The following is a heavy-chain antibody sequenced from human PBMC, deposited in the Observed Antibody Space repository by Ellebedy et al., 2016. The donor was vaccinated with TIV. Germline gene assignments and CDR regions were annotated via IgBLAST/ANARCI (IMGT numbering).Heavy chain of an antibody. CDR2: INHSGST. CDR3: ASGRYSRPYNWFDP. D-gene: IGHD6-13*01. V-gene: IGHV4-34*01. Sequence: MPSETLSLTCAVYGASFSDYYWNWIRQPPGKGLEWIGEINHSGSTKYNPSLKSRVTISGDTSKNQFSLRLSSVTAADTAVYYCASGRYSRPYNWFDPWGQGTLVTVSS. J-gene: IGHJ5*02. CDR1: GASFSDYY.